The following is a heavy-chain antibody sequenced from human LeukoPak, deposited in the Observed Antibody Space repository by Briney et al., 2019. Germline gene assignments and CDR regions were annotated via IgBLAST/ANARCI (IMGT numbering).Heavy chain of an antibody. CDR2: ISSSSSSYI. J-gene: IGHJ5*02. CDR3: ARDPHHHYRSGGSCYSSRPNWFDP. D-gene: IGHD2-15*01. CDR1: GFTFSSYS. Sequence: GGSLRLSCAASGFTFSSYSMNWVRQAPGKGLEWVSSISSSSSSYIYYADSVKGRFTISRDNAKNSLYLQMNSLRAEDTAVYYCARDPHHHYRSGGSCYSSRPNWFDPWGQGTLVTVSS. V-gene: IGHV3-21*01.